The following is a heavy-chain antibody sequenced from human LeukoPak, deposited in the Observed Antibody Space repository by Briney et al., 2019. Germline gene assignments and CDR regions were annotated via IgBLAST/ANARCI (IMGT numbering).Heavy chain of an antibody. CDR1: GGSISSYY. CDR3: AKYPGRTATCMDV. Sequence: NASETLSLTCTVSGGSISSYYWSWIRQPAGKGLEWIGRIYTSGSTNYNTSLKSRVTMSVDTSKNQFSLKLSSVTAADTAVYYCAKYPGRTATCMDVWGKGTTVTVSS. CDR2: IYTSGST. J-gene: IGHJ6*03. V-gene: IGHV4-4*07. D-gene: IGHD1-26*01.